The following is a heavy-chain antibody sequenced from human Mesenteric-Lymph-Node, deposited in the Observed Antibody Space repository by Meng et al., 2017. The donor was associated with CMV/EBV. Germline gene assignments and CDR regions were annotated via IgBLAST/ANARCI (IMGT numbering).Heavy chain of an antibody. CDR1: GFSFNNYA. D-gene: IGHD3-3*01. J-gene: IGHJ4*02. CDR3: AKVQDYDFWSAYYPFDY. V-gene: IGHV3-23*01. Sequence: GESLKISCAASGFSFNNYAMSWVRQAPGKGLEWVSPISGSGGSTYYADSVKGRFTISRDNSKNTLYLQMNSLRAEDTAIYYCAKVQDYDFWSAYYPFDYWGQGTLVTVSS. CDR2: ISGSGGST.